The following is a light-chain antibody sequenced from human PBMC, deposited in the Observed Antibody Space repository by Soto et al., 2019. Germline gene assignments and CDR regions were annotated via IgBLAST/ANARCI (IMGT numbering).Light chain of an antibody. CDR1: QGINNY. CDR2: AAS. CDR3: QQANSYPIT. Sequence: DIQLTQSPSFLSASVGDRVTITCRASQGINNYLGWYQQKPGKAPKLLIYAASTLQSGVPSRFSGSGSGTEFTLTTSSLQPEDFATYYCQQANSYPITFGPGNKVDI. V-gene: IGKV1-9*01. J-gene: IGKJ3*01.